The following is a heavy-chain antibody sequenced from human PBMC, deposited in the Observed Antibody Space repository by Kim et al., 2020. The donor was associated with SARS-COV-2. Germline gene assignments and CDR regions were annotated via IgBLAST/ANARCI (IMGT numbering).Heavy chain of an antibody. Sequence: GGSLRLSCAASGFTFSSYSMNWVRQAPGKGLEWVSSISSSGSYIYYADSVKGRFTISRDNAKNSLYLQMNSLRAEDTAVYYCARDGSVARTPFDYWGQGTLVTVSS. V-gene: IGHV3-21*01. CDR1: GFTFSSYS. CDR3: ARDGSVARTPFDY. J-gene: IGHJ4*02. D-gene: IGHD1-26*01. CDR2: ISSSGSYI.